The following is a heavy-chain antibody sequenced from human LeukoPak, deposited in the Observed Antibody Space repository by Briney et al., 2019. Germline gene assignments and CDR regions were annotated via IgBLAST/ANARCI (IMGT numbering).Heavy chain of an antibody. D-gene: IGHD3-16*02. V-gene: IGHV3-23*01. Sequence: GGSLRLSCAASEFTFSSSGMSWVRQAPGKGLEWVSGISSSGGARYYADSVKGRFTISRDNSKNTLFLQMNSLRAEDTAVYYCARVSVLRLGELSPIDSWGQGTLVTVSS. CDR2: ISSSGGAR. CDR3: ARVSVLRLGELSPIDS. CDR1: EFTFSSSG. J-gene: IGHJ4*02.